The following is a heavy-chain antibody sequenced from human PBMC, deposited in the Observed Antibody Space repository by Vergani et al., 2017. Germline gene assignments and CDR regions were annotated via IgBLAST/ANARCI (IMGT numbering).Heavy chain of an antibody. Sequence: QVQLQESGPGLVKPSQTLSLTCTVSGGSISSGSYYWSWIRQPAGKGLEWIGRIYTSGSTNYNPSRKSRVTISVDTSKNQFSLKLSSVTAADTAVYYCARATVDGFDIWGQGTMVTVSS. D-gene: IGHD4-17*01. CDR1: GGSISSGSYY. CDR3: ARATVDGFDI. CDR2: IYTSGST. V-gene: IGHV4-61*02. J-gene: IGHJ3*02.